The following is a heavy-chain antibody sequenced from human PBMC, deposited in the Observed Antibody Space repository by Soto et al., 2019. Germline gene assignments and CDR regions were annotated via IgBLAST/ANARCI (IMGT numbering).Heavy chain of an antibody. CDR1: GFTFSSYG. Sequence: PGGSLRLSCAASGFTFSSYGMNWVRQAPGKGLEWVSGISGSGGSTYYADSVKGRFTISRDNSKNTLYLQMNSLRAEDTAVYYCARGEGYYYYYGMDVWGQGTKVTVSS. CDR2: ISGSGGST. CDR3: ARGEGYYYYYGMDV. J-gene: IGHJ6*02. V-gene: IGHV3-23*01.